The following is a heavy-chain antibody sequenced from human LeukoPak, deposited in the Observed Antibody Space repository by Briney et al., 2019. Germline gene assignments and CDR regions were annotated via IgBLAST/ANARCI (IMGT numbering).Heavy chain of an antibody. CDR3: ARASGSYDY. D-gene: IGHD1-26*01. V-gene: IGHV3-33*01. CDR1: GFTFSTYG. Sequence: SGGSLRLSCAASGFTFSTYGLHWVRQAPGKGLEWVAVIWNDGSVRYYADSVKGRFTISRDNSKNTLYLQMNNLRAEDTALYYCARASGSYDYWGQGTLVTVSS. J-gene: IGHJ4*02. CDR2: IWNDGSVR.